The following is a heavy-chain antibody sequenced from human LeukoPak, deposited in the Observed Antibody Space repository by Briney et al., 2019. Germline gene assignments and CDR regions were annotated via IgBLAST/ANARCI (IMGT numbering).Heavy chain of an antibody. V-gene: IGHV4-4*07. Sequence: SETLSLTCTVSGGSISSYYWSWIRQPAGKGLEWIGRIYTSGSTNYNPSLKSRVTMSVDTSKNQFSLKLSSGTAADTAVYYCARDSGSGGHPDWFDPWGQGTLVTVSS. CDR3: ARDSGSGGHPDWFDP. D-gene: IGHD6-19*01. CDR2: IYTSGST. J-gene: IGHJ5*02. CDR1: GGSISSYY.